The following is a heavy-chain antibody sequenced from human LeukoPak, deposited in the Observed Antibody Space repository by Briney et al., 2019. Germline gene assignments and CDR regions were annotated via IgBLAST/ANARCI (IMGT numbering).Heavy chain of an antibody. D-gene: IGHD1-26*01. CDR3: ARLVGATLVFDY. V-gene: IGHV4-38-2*01. J-gene: IGHJ4*02. CDR1: GYSINSGYY. Sequence: PSETLSLTCAVSGYSINSGYYWGRIRQPPGKGLEWIGSIYHSGSTYYNPSLKSRVTISVDTSKNQFSLKLRSETAADKAVYYCARLVGATLVFDYWGQGTLVTASS. CDR2: IYHSGST.